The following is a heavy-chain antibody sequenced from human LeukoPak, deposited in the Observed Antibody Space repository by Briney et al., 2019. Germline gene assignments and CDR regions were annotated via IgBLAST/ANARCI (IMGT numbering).Heavy chain of an antibody. CDR1: GGTFSSYT. Sequence: ASVKVSCKASGGTFSSYTISWVRQAPGQGLEWMGRIIPILGVANYAQKFQGRVTITADKSTSTAYMELSSLRSEDTAVYYCARGKRSSEVDVWGQGTTVTVSS. CDR2: IIPILGVA. CDR3: ARGKRSSEVDV. D-gene: IGHD6-19*01. V-gene: IGHV1-69*02. J-gene: IGHJ6*02.